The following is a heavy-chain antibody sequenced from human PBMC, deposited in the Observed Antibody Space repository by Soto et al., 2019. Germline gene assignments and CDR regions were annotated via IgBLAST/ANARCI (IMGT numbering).Heavy chain of an antibody. CDR1: GGSISSYY. CDR2: IYYSGST. D-gene: IGHD3-3*01. J-gene: IGHJ3*02. Sequence: SSETLSLTCTVSGGSISSYYWSWIRQPPGKGLEWIGYIYYSGSTNYNPSLKSRVTISVDTSKNQFSLKLSSVTAADTAVYYCARGLYYDFWSGYQDAFDIWGQGTVVTVSS. V-gene: IGHV4-59*08. CDR3: ARGLYYDFWSGYQDAFDI.